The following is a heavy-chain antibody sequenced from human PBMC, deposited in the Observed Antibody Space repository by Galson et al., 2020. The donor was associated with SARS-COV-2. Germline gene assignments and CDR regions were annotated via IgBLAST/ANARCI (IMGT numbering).Heavy chain of an antibody. CDR2: IIPLFGTA. Sequence: KISCKASGGTFDSSTINWVRQAPGQGLEWMGGIIPLFGTANYAQMLQGRVKISADESTSTAYMELSSLKSDDTAMYYCAREQTLAVAAGPLEIWGQGTLVTVSP. J-gene: IGHJ3*02. D-gene: IGHD6-19*01. V-gene: IGHV1-69*01. CDR1: GGTFDSST. CDR3: AREQTLAVAAGPLEI.